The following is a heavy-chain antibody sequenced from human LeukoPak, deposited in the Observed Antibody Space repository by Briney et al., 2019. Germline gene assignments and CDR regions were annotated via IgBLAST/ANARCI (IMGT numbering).Heavy chain of an antibody. V-gene: IGHV3-21*01. Sequence: GGSLRLSCAASRFTFSSYSMNWVRQAPGEGLEWVSSISSSGNYIYYADSVKGRFTISRDNAKNSLYLQMNSLRAEDTAVYHCARDSIQQQLVLEDRGYPYYFEHWGQGTLVTVSS. J-gene: IGHJ4*02. CDR1: RFTFSSYS. D-gene: IGHD6-13*01. CDR3: ARDSIQQQLVLEDRGYPYYFEH. CDR2: ISSSGNYI.